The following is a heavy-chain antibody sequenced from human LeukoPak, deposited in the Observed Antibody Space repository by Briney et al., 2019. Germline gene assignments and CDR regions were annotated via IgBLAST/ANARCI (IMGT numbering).Heavy chain of an antibody. D-gene: IGHD6-13*01. V-gene: IGHV4-39*07. CDR3: ARPYSSSWYGPFDY. J-gene: IGHJ4*02. CDR2: IYYSGGT. CDR1: GGSISSNGYY. Sequence: SETLSLTCTVSGGSISSNGYYWAWFRQPPGKGLEWIGSIYYSGGTYYNPSLKGRVTISIDTSKNQFSLKLSSVTAADTAVYYCARPYSSSWYGPFDYWGQGTLVTVSS.